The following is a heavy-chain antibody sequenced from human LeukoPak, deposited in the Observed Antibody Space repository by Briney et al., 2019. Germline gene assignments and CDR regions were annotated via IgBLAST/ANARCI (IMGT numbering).Heavy chain of an antibody. V-gene: IGHV4-30-2*03. D-gene: IGHD2-21*01. Sequence: SQTLSLTCTVSGGSISSGSYYWSWIRQPAGKGLEWIGSIYYSGTTYYNPSLQGRVTISVDTSENQFSLILSSVTAADTAVYYCARTILPRWWFDPWGQGTLVTVSS. CDR3: ARTILPRWWFDP. CDR2: IYYSGTT. CDR1: GGSISSGSYY. J-gene: IGHJ5*02.